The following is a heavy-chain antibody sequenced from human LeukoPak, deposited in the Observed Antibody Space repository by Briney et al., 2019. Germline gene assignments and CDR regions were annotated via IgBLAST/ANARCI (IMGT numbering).Heavy chain of an antibody. Sequence: GKSLRLTCAASGFTFSSYGMHWVRQAPGKGLEWVAVIWYDGSNKYYADSVKGRFTISRDNSKNTLYLQMNSLRAEDTAVYYCARAPPDYDFWSGYYTDYYYYGMDVWGQGTTVTASS. CDR1: GFTFSSYG. D-gene: IGHD3-3*01. V-gene: IGHV3-33*01. CDR3: ARAPPDYDFWSGYYTDYYYYGMDV. J-gene: IGHJ6*02. CDR2: IWYDGSNK.